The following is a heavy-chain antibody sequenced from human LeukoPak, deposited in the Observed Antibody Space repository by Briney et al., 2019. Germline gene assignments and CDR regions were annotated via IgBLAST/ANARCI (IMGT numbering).Heavy chain of an antibody. J-gene: IGHJ4*02. D-gene: IGHD1-1*01. CDR3: AKSPKTGFLFDY. CDR2: IYGGVNT. V-gene: IGHV3-66*01. CDR1: GFTVSSNY. Sequence: GESLKISCAASGFTVSSNYMSWGRQAPGKGLEWVSVIYGGVNTVYADSVQGRFTISRDNSKNTLYLQMSSLRAEGTAVYYCAKSPKTGFLFDYWGKGTLVTVSS.